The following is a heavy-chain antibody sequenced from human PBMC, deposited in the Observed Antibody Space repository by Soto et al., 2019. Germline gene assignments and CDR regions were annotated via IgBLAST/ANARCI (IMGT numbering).Heavy chain of an antibody. CDR1: GFTFSNAW. D-gene: IGHD1-1*01. V-gene: IGHV3-15*01. J-gene: IGHJ4*02. Sequence: PGGSLRLSCAASGFTFSNAWMSWVRQAPGKGLEWVGRIKSKTDGGTTDYAAPVKGRFTISRDDSKNTLYLQMNSLKTEDTAVYYCTTDPQDWNDISDYWGQGTLVTVSS. CDR3: TTDPQDWNDISDY. CDR2: IKSKTDGGTT.